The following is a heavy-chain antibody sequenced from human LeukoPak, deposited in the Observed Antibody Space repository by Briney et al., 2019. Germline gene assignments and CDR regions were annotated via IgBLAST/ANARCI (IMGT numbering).Heavy chain of an antibody. D-gene: IGHD3-16*01. Sequence: SETLSLTCTVSGGSINGYFWSWIRQPPGKGLQWVGHIYHTGGVTYNPSLKSRVTISVDTSKNQFSLKLSSVTAADTAVYYCAREGSGVWGNYGMDVWGQGTTVTVSS. CDR3: AREGSGVWGNYGMDV. V-gene: IGHV4-59*01. CDR1: GGSINGYF. J-gene: IGHJ6*02. CDR2: IYHTGGV.